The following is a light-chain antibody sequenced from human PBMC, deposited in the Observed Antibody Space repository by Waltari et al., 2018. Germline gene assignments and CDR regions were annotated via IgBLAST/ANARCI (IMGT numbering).Light chain of an antibody. V-gene: IGLV2-23*02. J-gene: IGLJ1*01. CDR1: RSDVGNYNL. CDR3: CSYAGLGIYV. CDR2: EVT. Sequence: QSGLTQPASVSGSPGQSITIPCTGTRSDVGNYNLVSWYQQYPGKAPKRMVYEVTKRTSGVSDRFSGSKSGNTASLTIYGLQSEDEADYYCCSYAGLGIYVFGTGTKVTVL.